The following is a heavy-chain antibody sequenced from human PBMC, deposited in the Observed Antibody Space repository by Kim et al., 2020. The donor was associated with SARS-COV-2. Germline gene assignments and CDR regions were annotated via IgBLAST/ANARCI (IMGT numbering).Heavy chain of an antibody. CDR3: ARGNIGSSSWSYYYYYYGMDV. CDR2: IYYSGST. Sequence: SETLSLTCTVSGGSVSSGSYYWSWIRQPPGKGLEWIGNIYYSGSTNYNPSLKRRVTISVDTSKNQFSLKLSSVTAADTAVYYCARGNIGSSSWSYYYYYYGMDVWGQGTTVTVS. V-gene: IGHV4-61*01. CDR1: GGSVSSGSYY. D-gene: IGHD6-13*01. J-gene: IGHJ6*02.